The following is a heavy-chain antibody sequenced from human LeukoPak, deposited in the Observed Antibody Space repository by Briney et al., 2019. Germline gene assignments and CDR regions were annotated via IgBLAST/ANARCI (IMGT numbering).Heavy chain of an antibody. Sequence: PGRSLRLSCAASGFRFNGYAMHWVRQPPGTGLEWVAVISMDGSQQYYADSVKGRFTISRDNSKNTLYLQMNSLRAEDTAVYYCAREDGTGGCPGHWGQGTLVTVSS. CDR2: ISMDGSQQ. V-gene: IGHV3-30*04. J-gene: IGHJ4*02. CDR3: AREDGTGGCPGH. D-gene: IGHD5-24*01. CDR1: GFRFNGYA.